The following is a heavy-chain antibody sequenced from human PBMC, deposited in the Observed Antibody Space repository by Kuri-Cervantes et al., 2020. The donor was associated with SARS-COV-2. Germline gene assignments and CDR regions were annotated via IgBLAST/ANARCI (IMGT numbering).Heavy chain of an antibody. CDR3: AREAAVAGKNFDY. CDR2: ITPNGDLT. Sequence: ASVKVSCKASGDTFSTYSITWVRQAPGQGLEWMGLITPNGDLTLYAQNFQGRFTVTRDTSTRTVFMELSSLRSEDTAVYYCAREAAVAGKNFDYWGQGTLVTVSS. CDR1: GDTFSTYS. D-gene: IGHD6-13*01. V-gene: IGHV1-46*01. J-gene: IGHJ4*02.